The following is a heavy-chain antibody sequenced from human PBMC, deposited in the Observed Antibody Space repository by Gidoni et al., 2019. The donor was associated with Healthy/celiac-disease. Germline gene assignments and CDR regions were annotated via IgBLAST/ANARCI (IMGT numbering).Heavy chain of an antibody. CDR1: GYTFTSYA. CDR3: ARTALHTIFGVVIIRGDDAFDI. D-gene: IGHD3-3*01. J-gene: IGHJ3*02. Sequence: QVQLVQSGAEVKKPGASVKVSCKASGYTFTSYAMHWVRQAPGQRLEWMGWINAGNGNTKYSQKFQGRVTITRDTSASTAYMELSSLRSEDTAVYYCARTALHTIFGVVIIRGDDAFDIWGQGTMVTVSS. V-gene: IGHV1-3*01. CDR2: INAGNGNT.